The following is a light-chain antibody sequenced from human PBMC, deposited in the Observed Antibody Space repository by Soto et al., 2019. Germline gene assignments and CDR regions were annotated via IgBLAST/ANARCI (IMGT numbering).Light chain of an antibody. CDR1: SDY. Sequence: SVLTQPRSVSGSPGQSVTISCTGTSDYVSWYQQHPGKAPKLMVYDVTRRPSGVPNRFSGSKSGNTASLTISGLQADDEADYYCCTFAGSYTSYVFATGTKVTVL. CDR3: CTFAGSYTSYV. CDR2: DVT. V-gene: IGLV2-11*01. J-gene: IGLJ1*01.